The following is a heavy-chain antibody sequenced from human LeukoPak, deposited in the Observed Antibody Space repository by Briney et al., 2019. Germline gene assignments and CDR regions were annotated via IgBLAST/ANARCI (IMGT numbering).Heavy chain of an antibody. J-gene: IGHJ6*02. Sequence: GGSLRLSCAASGFTFSSYGMHWVRQAPGKGLEWVAVISYDGSNKYYADSVKGRFTISRDNSKNTLYLQMNSLRAEDTAVYYCARDRPTPYYDFWSGYYISQYYYYGMDVWGQGTTVTVSS. CDR1: GFTFSSYG. CDR2: ISYDGSNK. V-gene: IGHV3-30*03. D-gene: IGHD3-3*01. CDR3: ARDRPTPYYDFWSGYYISQYYYYGMDV.